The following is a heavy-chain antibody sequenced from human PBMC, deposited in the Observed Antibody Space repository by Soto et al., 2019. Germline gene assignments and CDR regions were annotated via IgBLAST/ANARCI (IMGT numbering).Heavy chain of an antibody. CDR2: INHSGFT. CDR3: ARAAVKLGATLFDS. J-gene: IGHJ4*02. CDR1: GGSLRGHY. Sequence: SLTCAVSGGSLRGHYWSWIRQSPEKGLEWIGEINHSGFTNYNPTLKSRVTISRDASKNQFSLRLSSMTAADSAVYFCARAAVKLGATLFDSWGQGTLVTVSS. V-gene: IGHV4-34*01. D-gene: IGHD1-26*01.